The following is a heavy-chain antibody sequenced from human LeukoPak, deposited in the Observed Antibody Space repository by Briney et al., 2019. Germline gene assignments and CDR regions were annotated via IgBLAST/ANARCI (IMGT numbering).Heavy chain of an antibody. Sequence: SVNVSCKASGGTLSTYTIHWVRRARGQGLEWMGRVNTNLRRGTYGQKFQRRVTITTDKSTSTTYMKLTDLRLQDTAFYYCARSLGRGFDYWGQGSLVTVSS. D-gene: IGHD1-26*01. V-gene: IGHV1-69*02. CDR1: GGTLSTYT. CDR2: VNTNLRRG. CDR3: ARSLGRGFDY. J-gene: IGHJ4*02.